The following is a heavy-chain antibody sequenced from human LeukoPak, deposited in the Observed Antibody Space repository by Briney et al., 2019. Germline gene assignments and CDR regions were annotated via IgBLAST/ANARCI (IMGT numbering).Heavy chain of an antibody. J-gene: IGHJ4*02. CDR3: ARGPGYCSSTSCYTGDY. V-gene: IGHV4-34*01. CDR1: GGSFSGYY. Sequence: SETLSLTCAVYGGSFSGYYWSWIRQLPGKGLEWIGEINHSGSTNYNPSLKSRVTISVDTSKNQFSLKLSSVTAADTAVYYCARGPGYCSSTSCYTGDYWGQGTLVTVSS. CDR2: INHSGST. D-gene: IGHD2-2*02.